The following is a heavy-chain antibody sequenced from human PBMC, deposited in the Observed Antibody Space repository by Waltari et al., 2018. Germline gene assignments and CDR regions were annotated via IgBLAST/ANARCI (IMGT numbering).Heavy chain of an antibody. D-gene: IGHD3-10*01. CDR1: GGSISSSSYY. Sequence: QLQLQESGPGLVKPSETLSLTCTVSGGSISSSSYYWGWIRQPPGKGLEWIGSIYYSGSTYYNPSLKSRVTISVDTSKNQFSLKLSSVTAADTAVYYCARGGYYGSAPEDYFDYWGQGTLVTVSS. J-gene: IGHJ4*02. CDR3: ARGGYYGSAPEDYFDY. V-gene: IGHV4-39*07. CDR2: IYYSGST.